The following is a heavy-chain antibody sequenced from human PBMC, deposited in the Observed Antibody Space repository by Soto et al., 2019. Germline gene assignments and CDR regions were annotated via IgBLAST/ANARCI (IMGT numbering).Heavy chain of an antibody. CDR2: INSDGSST. Sequence: GGSLRLSCAASGFTFSSYWMHWVRQAPGKGLVWVSRINSDGSSTSYADSVKGRFTISRDNAKNTLYLQMNSLRAEDTAVYYCARRGTVTGRAYYYYYYMDVWGKGTTVPVSS. CDR3: ARRGTVTGRAYYYYYYMDV. D-gene: IGHD4-4*01. V-gene: IGHV3-74*01. J-gene: IGHJ6*03. CDR1: GFTFSSYW.